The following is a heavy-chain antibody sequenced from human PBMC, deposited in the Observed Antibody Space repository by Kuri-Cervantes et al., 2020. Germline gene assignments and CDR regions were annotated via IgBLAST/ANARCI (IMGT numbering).Heavy chain of an antibody. CDR2: IIPIFGTA. J-gene: IGHJ3*02. V-gene: IGHV1-69*13. CDR3: ASRPWSDAFDI. CDR1: GGTFSGYA. Sequence: SVKVSCKASGGTFSGYAISWVRQAPGQGLEWMGGIIPIFGTANYAQKFQGRVTITADESTSTAYMELSSLRSEDTAVYYCASRPWSDAFDIWGQGTMVTVSS. D-gene: IGHD1-1*01.